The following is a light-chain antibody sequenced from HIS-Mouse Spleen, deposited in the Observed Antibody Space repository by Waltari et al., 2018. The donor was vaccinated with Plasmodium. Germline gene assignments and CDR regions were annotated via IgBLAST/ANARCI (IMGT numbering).Light chain of an antibody. CDR3: QQYYSYPLT. CDR2: AAS. CDR1: QGLSSY. J-gene: IGKJ4*01. Sequence: AIRMTQSPSSFSASTGDRVTITCRASQGLSSYLAWYQQKPGKAPKLLIYAASPLQSGGPSRFSGSGSGTDFTLTISCLQSEDFATYYCQQYYSYPLTFGGGTKVEIK. V-gene: IGKV1-8*01.